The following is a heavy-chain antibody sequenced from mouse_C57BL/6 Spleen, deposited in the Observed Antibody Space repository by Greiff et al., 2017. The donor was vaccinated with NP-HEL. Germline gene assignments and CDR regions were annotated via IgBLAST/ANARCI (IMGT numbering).Heavy chain of an antibody. CDR1: GYTFTSYW. J-gene: IGHJ2*01. CDR2: IYPGSGST. D-gene: IGHD2-1*01. V-gene: IGHV1-55*01. CDR3: ARGGYYGNYGGGLDYFDY. Sequence: QVQLQQPGAELVKPGASVKMSCKASGYTFTSYWITWVKQRPGQGLEWIGDIYPGSGSTNYNEKFKSKATLTVDTSSSTAYMQRSSLTSEDSAVYYCARGGYYGNYGGGLDYFDYWGQGTTLTVSS.